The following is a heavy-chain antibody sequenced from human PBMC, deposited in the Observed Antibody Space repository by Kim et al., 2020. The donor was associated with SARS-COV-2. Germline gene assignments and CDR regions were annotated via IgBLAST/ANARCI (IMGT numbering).Heavy chain of an antibody. CDR3: AKDNQYCGGDCYSSPQAFDI. CDR2: IRGSGGST. V-gene: IGHV3-23*01. CDR1: GFTFSGYA. Sequence: GGSLRLSCAASGFTFSGYAMSWVRQAPGKGLEWVSAIRGSGGSTYYADSVKGRFTISRDNSKNTLYLQMNSLRAEDTAVYYCAKDNQYCGGDCYSSPQAFDIWGQGTMVTVSS. J-gene: IGHJ3*02. D-gene: IGHD2-21*02.